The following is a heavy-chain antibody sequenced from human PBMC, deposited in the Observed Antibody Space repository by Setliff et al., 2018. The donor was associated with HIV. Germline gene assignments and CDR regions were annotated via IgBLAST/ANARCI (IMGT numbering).Heavy chain of an antibody. V-gene: IGHV4-39*07. J-gene: IGHJ3*02. Sequence: ASETLSLTCTVSGGSISSSSYYWGWIRQPPGKGLEWIGSIYYSGSTYYNPSLKSRVTISVDTSKKQLSLKMSSVTAADTAVYYCASLYNWNPRGGVGGAFDIWGQGTMVTVSS. CDR2: IYYSGST. CDR1: GGSISSSSYY. CDR3: ASLYNWNPRGGVGGAFDI. D-gene: IGHD1-20*01.